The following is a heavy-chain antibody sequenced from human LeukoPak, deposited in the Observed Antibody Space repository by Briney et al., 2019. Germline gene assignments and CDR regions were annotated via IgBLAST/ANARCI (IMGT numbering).Heavy chain of an antibody. Sequence: GGSLRLSCAPSGFTFRNYAMSWVRQAPGKGLEWVSCISNSGGTTYHADSVKGRFAISRDTSKNTLCLQMNSLRAEDTAVYYCAKAPQSGSYYWITDYWGQGTLVTVSS. J-gene: IGHJ4*02. CDR1: GFTFRNYA. CDR3: AKAPQSGSYYWITDY. CDR2: ISNSGGTT. D-gene: IGHD1-26*01. V-gene: IGHV3-23*01.